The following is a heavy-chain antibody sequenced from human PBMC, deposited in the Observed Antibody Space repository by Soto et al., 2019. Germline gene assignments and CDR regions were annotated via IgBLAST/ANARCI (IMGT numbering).Heavy chain of an antibody. Sequence: TLSVSVTVSGGSISSGSYYWSWIRQHPGKGLEWIGYIYYSGITYYNPSLKSRVTISVDTSKNQFSLKLSSVTAAGTAVYYCATAGGSSGYYRANWLDPWGQGTLVTV. D-gene: IGHD3-22*01. J-gene: IGHJ5*02. CDR1: GGSISSGSYY. CDR3: ATAGGSSGYYRANWLDP. V-gene: IGHV4-31*03. CDR2: IYYSGIT.